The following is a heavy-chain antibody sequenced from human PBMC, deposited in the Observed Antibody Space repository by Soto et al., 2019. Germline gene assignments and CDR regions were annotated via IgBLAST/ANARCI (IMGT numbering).Heavy chain of an antibody. CDR3: AKEGVRDSSISLYFFDQ. CDR2: ISGSGGRT. V-gene: IGHV3-23*01. CDR1: GFPFINYA. J-gene: IGHJ4*02. Sequence: EVQLLDSGGGSVQPGGSLRLSCAASGFPFINYAMHWVRQAPGKGLEWVSAISGSGGRTYYGDSVKGRFTISRDNSNDTLYLHMNRLTAEDTAVYFCAKEGVRDSSISLYFFDQWGQGTLVTVSS. D-gene: IGHD3-10*01.